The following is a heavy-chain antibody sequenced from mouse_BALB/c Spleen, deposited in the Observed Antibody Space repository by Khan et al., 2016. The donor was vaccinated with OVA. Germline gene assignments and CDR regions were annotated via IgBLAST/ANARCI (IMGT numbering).Heavy chain of an antibody. J-gene: IGHJ4*01. Sequence: QVQLKESGPGLVAPSQSLSITCTVSGFALTSYGVHWVRQPPGKGLEWLGVIWAGGSTNYNSALMSRLTISKDNSKSQVFLKMNSLQTDHTAMYYCARFHDGYYYNVDYWGQGTSVTVSS. V-gene: IGHV2-9*02. CDR2: IWAGGST. D-gene: IGHD2-3*01. CDR1: GFALTSYG. CDR3: ARFHDGYYYNVDY.